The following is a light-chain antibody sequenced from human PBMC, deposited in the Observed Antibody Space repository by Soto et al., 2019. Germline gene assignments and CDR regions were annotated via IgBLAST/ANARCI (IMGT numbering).Light chain of an antibody. CDR2: GAH. V-gene: IGKV3-20*01. CDR1: QSIRSHY. CDR3: QQYGSSVT. Sequence: EIVLTQSPGTLSLSPGERATLSCRASQSIRSHYLAWYQQKPGQAPRLLISGAHNRAPGIPDRFSGSESGTDFTLRISTLESEDFAVYYCQQYGSSVTFGQGTKVEIK. J-gene: IGKJ1*01.